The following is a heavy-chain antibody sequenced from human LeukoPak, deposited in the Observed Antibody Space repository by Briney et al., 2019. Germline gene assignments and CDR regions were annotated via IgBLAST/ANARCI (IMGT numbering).Heavy chain of an antibody. Sequence: PSETLSLTCTVSGGSISGYVWTWIRQPPGKGLEWVGYIYYTGNTNYNPSLESRGTISIDTSKNQFSLNVNYVTAADTAVYYCVRSNSGAYGWFDPWGPGTLVTVSS. V-gene: IGHV4-59*01. J-gene: IGHJ5*02. CDR3: VRSNSGAYGWFDP. CDR2: IYYTGNT. CDR1: GGSISGYV. D-gene: IGHD2-15*01.